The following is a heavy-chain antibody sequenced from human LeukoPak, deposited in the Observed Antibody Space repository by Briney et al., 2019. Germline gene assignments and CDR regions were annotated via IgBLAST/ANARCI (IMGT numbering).Heavy chain of an antibody. CDR2: IKQDGSEK. CDR3: ARDRYYYDSSGYYYFDY. J-gene: IGHJ4*02. Sequence: GGSLRLSCAASGFTFSSYWMSWARQAPGKGLEWVANIKQDGSEKYYVDSVKGRFTISRDNAKNSLYLQMNSLRAEDTAVYYCARDRYYYDSSGYYYFDYWGQGTLVTVSS. V-gene: IGHV3-7*01. D-gene: IGHD3-22*01. CDR1: GFTFSSYW.